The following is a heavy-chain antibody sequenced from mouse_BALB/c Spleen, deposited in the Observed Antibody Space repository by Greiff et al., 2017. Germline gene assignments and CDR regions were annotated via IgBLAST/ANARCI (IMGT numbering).Heavy chain of an antibody. Sequence: EVKLMESGGGLVKLGGSLKLSCAASGFTFSSYYMSWVRQTPEKRLELVAAINSNGGSTYYPDTVKGRFTISRDNAKNTLYLQMSSLKSEDTALYYCARHGYYYGSSSHYYAMDYWGQGTSVTVSS. J-gene: IGHJ4*01. CDR1: GFTFSSYY. CDR2: INSNGGST. D-gene: IGHD1-1*01. CDR3: ARHGYYYGSSSHYYAMDY. V-gene: IGHV5-6-2*01.